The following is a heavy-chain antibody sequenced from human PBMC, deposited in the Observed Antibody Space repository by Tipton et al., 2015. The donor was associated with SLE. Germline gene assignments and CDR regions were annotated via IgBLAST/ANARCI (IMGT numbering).Heavy chain of an antibody. Sequence: SLRLSCAASGFTFSDYYMSWIRQAPGKGLEWVSYISSSGSTIYYADSVKGRFTISRDNAKNSLYLQMNSLRAEDTAVYYRAREYPTYAPFDYWGQGTLVTVSS. V-gene: IGHV3-11*04. J-gene: IGHJ4*02. CDR1: GFTFSDYY. D-gene: IGHD2-2*01. CDR2: ISSSGSTI. CDR3: AREYPTYAPFDY.